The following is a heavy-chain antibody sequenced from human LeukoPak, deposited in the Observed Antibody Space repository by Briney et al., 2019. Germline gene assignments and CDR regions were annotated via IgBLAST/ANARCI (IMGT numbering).Heavy chain of an antibody. CDR1: GGSISSYY. CDR3: ARDLGHVDTAMVTTPRGWFDP. J-gene: IGHJ5*02. CDR2: IYTSGST. V-gene: IGHV4-4*07. Sequence: SETLSLTCTVSGGSISSYYWSWIRQPAGKGLEWIGRIYTSGSTNYNPSLKSRVTMSVDTSKNQFSLKLSSVTAADTAVYYCARDLGHVDTAMVTTPRGWFDPWGQGTLVTVSS. D-gene: IGHD5-18*01.